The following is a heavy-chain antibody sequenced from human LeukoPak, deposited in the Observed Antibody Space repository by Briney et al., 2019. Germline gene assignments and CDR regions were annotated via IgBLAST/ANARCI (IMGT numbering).Heavy chain of an antibody. CDR2: IQTTGRT. J-gene: IGHJ4*02. D-gene: IGHD2-15*01. V-gene: IGHV4-4*02. CDR1: GGSINDRDW. CDR3: ASADIGWNPAHY. Sequence: SETLSLTCDVSGGSINDRDWWTWVRQPPEKGLEWLGEIQTTGRTNSNPSLGSRVTMSINKARKQVFLNLSSVTAADTAVYYCASADIGWNPAHYWGQGTLVIVSS.